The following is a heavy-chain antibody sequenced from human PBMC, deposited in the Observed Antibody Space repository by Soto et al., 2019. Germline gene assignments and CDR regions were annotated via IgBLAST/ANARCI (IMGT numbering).Heavy chain of an antibody. D-gene: IGHD3-22*01. CDR3: ARARRYADSSGYYYPV. CDR2: ISSSGSTI. Sequence: LRLSCAASGFTFSSYEMNWVRQAPGKGLEWVSYISSSGSTICYADSVKGRFTISRDNANNSLYLQMNSLRTEDTVIYYCARARRYADSSGYYYPVWGQGTMVTVSS. CDR1: GFTFSSYE. V-gene: IGHV3-48*03. J-gene: IGHJ3*01.